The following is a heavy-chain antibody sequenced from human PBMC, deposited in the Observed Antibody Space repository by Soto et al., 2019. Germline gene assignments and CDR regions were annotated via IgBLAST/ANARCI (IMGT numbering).Heavy chain of an antibody. CDR3: TTDPHSTGTKY. CDR2: IKSKTDGGTT. D-gene: IGHD1-1*01. Sequence: GGSLRLSCAASGFSFNDAWMTWVRQSPGAGLEWVGRIKSKTDGGTTDYAAPVRGRFAISRDASKTTVYLQMNRLKTEDTAVYYCTTDPHSTGTKYWGQGTLVTVSS. V-gene: IGHV3-15*01. CDR1: GFSFNDAW. J-gene: IGHJ4*02.